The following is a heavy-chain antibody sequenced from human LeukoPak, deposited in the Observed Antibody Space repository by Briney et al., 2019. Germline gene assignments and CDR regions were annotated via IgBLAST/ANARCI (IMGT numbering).Heavy chain of an antibody. V-gene: IGHV3-30*03. CDR2: ISYDGSNK. CDR1: GFTFSSYG. CDR3: ARQYYGLDV. J-gene: IGHJ6*02. D-gene: IGHD4-11*01. Sequence: GRSLRLSCAASGFTFSSYGMHWVRQAPGKGLEWVAVISYDGSNKYYADSVKGRFTISRDNSKNTLYMQMNSLRAEDTAVYYCARQYYGLDVWGQGTTVTVSS.